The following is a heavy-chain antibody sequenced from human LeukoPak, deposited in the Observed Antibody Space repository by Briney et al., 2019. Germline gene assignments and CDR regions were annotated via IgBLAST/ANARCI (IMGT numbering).Heavy chain of an antibody. CDR1: GFTFSSYG. D-gene: IGHD3-22*01. Sequence: GGSLRLSCAASGFTFSSYGMHWVRQAPGKGLEWVAVISYDGSNKYYADSVKGRFTISRDNSKNTLYLQMNSLRAEDTAVYYCARDGYYDRSGYWMLDYWGQGTLVTVSS. V-gene: IGHV3-30*03. CDR2: ISYDGSNK. J-gene: IGHJ4*02. CDR3: ARDGYYDRSGYWMLDY.